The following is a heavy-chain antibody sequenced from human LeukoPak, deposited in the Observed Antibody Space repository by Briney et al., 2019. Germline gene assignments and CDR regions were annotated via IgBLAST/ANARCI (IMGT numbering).Heavy chain of an antibody. J-gene: IGHJ4*02. CDR1: GFSFSNYG. D-gene: IGHD4-17*01. Sequence: PGGSLRLSCAASGFSFSNYGMHWVRQAPGKGLEWVSYISSSGSTIYYADSVKGRFTISRDNAKNSLYLQMNSLRAEDTAVYYCARRLRRNYFDYWGQGTLVTVSS. CDR3: ARRLRRNYFDY. CDR2: ISSSGSTI. V-gene: IGHV3-48*04.